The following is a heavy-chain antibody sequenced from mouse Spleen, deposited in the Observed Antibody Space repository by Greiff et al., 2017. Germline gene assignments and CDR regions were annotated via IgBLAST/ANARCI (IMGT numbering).Heavy chain of an antibody. J-gene: IGHJ4*01. Sequence: EVKLVESEGGLVQPGSSMKLSCTASGFTFSDYYMAWVRQVPEKGLEWVANINYDGSSTYYLDSLKSRFIISRDNAKNILYLQMSSLKSEDTATYYLARGTSSTGAMDYWGQGTSVTVSS. CDR1: GFTFSDYY. CDR3: ARGTSSTGAMDY. V-gene: IGHV5-16*01. CDR2: INYDGSST.